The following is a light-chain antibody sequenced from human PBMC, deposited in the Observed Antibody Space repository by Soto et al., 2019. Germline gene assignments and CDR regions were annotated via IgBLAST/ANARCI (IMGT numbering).Light chain of an antibody. CDR1: QSLIHSDGNTY. Sequence: DVVMTQSPLSLPVTLGQPASISCRSSQSLIHSDGNTYLNWFQQRPGQSPRRLIYKVSDRDSGVPDRFSGSGSGIDFTLKISRVEAEDVGVYYCMQGTHWPWTFGQGTEVDIK. CDR3: MQGTHWPWT. J-gene: IGKJ1*01. CDR2: KVS. V-gene: IGKV2-30*02.